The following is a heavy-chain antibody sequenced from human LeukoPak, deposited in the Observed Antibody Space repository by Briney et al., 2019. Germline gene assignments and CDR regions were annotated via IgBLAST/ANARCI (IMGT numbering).Heavy chain of an antibody. D-gene: IGHD3-22*01. Sequence: GGSLRLSCAASGFTFSSYEMNWVRQAPGKGLEWVSYISSSGSTIYYADSVKGRFTISRDNAKNSLYLQMNSLRAEDTAVYYCASRPGDFIDSSVYYNFWGQGTLVTVSS. CDR3: ASRPGDFIDSSVYYNF. V-gene: IGHV3-48*03. CDR1: GFTFSSYE. CDR2: ISSSGSTI. J-gene: IGHJ4*02.